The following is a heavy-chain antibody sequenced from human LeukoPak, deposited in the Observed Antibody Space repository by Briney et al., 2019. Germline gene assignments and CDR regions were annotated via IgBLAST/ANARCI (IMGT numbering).Heavy chain of an antibody. CDR3: AKVGLLWFGEVYYYYYMDV. Sequence: PGGSLRLSCAASGFTFSSYGMHWVRQAPGKGLEWVAFIRYDGSNKYYADSVKGRFTISRDNSKNTLYLQMNSLRAEDTAVYYCAKVGLLWFGEVYYYYYMDVWGKGTTVTISS. CDR1: GFTFSSYG. D-gene: IGHD3-10*01. J-gene: IGHJ6*03. V-gene: IGHV3-30*02. CDR2: IRYDGSNK.